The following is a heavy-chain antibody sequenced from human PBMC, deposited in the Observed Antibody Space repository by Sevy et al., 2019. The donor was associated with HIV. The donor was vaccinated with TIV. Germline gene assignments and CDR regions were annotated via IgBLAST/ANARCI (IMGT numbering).Heavy chain of an antibody. CDR3: GKGGGGHYDPDEIGYYFYYYNMDV. D-gene: IGHD3-22*01. CDR2: ISGSGTRT. V-gene: IGHV3-23*01. J-gene: IGHJ6*03. Sequence: GGSLRLSCAVSGFSFDSYGMTWVRQAPGKGLEWVSGISGSGTRTYYADSVKGRFNISRDNSKNRLYLQMNSLRSEDKAIYYCGKGGGGHYDPDEIGYYFYYYNMDVWGKGTTVTVSS. CDR1: GFSFDSYG.